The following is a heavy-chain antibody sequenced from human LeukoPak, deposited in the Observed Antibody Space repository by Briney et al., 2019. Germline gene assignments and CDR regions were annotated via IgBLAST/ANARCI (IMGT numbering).Heavy chain of an antibody. D-gene: IGHD2-2*01. CDR2: INHSGST. V-gene: IGHV4-34*01. CDR1: GGSFSGYY. CDR3: ARGAPRSSTSCYRV. Sequence: SETLSLTCAVYGGSFSGYYWSWIRQPPGKGLEWIGEINHSGSTNYNPSLESRVTISVDTSKNQFSLKLSSVTAADTAVYYCARGAPRSSTSCYRVWGQGTLVTVSS. J-gene: IGHJ4*02.